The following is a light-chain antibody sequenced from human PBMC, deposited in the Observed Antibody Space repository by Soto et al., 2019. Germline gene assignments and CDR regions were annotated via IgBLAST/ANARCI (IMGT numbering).Light chain of an antibody. V-gene: IGKV1-33*01. CDR2: DAS. CDR1: QNINNY. CDR3: QQYENLPT. J-gene: IGKJ5*01. Sequence: DIQIAQSPSSVSASVRDRFTITCQASQNINNYLNWYQQKPGRAPKLLIYDASNLEAGVPSRFRGSGSGTDFTFTISRLQPEDIATYYCQQYENLPTIGQGTRLEIK.